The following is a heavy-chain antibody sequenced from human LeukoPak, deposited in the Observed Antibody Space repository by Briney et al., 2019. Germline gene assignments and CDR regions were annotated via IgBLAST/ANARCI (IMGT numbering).Heavy chain of an antibody. J-gene: IGHJ4*02. Sequence: QLGGSLRLSCAASGFTFSGYAMRWVRQAPGKGLEWVSAISGSGGSTYYADSVKGRFTISRDNSKNTLYLQMNSLRAEDTAVYYCAKDLTGARSFDYWGQGTLVTVSS. CDR1: GFTFSGYA. V-gene: IGHV3-23*01. CDR3: AKDLTGARSFDY. CDR2: ISGSGGST. D-gene: IGHD1-26*01.